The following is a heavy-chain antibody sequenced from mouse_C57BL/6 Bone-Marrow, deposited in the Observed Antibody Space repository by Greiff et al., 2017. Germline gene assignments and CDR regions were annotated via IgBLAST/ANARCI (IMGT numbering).Heavy chain of an antibody. D-gene: IGHD1-1*01. CDR3: ARMGYGSSPFAY. V-gene: IGHV1-55*01. CDR1: GYTFTSYW. Sequence: QVQLQQPGAELVKPGASVKMSCKASGYTFTSYWITWVKQRPGQGLEWIGDIYPGSGSTNYNEKFKSKATLTVDTSSSTAYMQLSSLTSEDSAVYCCARMGYGSSPFAYWGQGTLVTVSA. CDR2: IYPGSGST. J-gene: IGHJ3*01.